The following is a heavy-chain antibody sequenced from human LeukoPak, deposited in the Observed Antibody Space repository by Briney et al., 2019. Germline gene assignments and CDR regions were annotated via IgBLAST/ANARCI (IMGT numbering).Heavy chain of an antibody. V-gene: IGHV3-74*01. J-gene: IGHJ3*02. D-gene: IGHD2-15*01. CDR3: ALYCSGGSCYSMGGAFDI. CDR1: GLTFSSYW. CDR2: INSDGSST. Sequence: PGGSLRLSCAVSGLTFSSYWMHWVRQVPGKGLVWVSRINSDGSSTNYADSVKGRFTISRDNSKNTLYLQMNSLRAEDTAVYYCALYCSGGSCYSMGGAFDIWGQGTVVTVSS.